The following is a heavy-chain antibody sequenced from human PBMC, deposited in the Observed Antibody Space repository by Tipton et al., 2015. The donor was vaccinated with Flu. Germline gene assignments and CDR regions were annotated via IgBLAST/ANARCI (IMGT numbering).Heavy chain of an antibody. CDR2: ISYDGSNK. Sequence: QLVQSGGGVVQPGRSLRLSCAASGFTFSSYGMHWVRQAPGKGLEWVAVISYDGSNKYYADSVKGRFTISRDNSKNTLYLQMNSLRAEDTAVYYCALGPPRSVLTGYNYYYYGMDVWGQGTTVTVSS. D-gene: IGHD3-9*01. V-gene: IGHV3-30*03. J-gene: IGHJ6*02. CDR1: GFTFSSYG. CDR3: ALGPPRSVLTGYNYYYYGMDV.